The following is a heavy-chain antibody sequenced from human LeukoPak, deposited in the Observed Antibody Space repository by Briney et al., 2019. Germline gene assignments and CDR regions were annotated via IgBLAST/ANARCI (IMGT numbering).Heavy chain of an antibody. J-gene: IGHJ4*02. D-gene: IGHD2-15*01. Sequence: PGGSLRLSCTASGFTLSTYATHWVRQAPGKGLEYVSGISGNGRSTFYGGSVKGRFTISRDNSKNTVYLQMNSLRAEDTAVYYCARGPGWNYFDYWGQGTLVTVSS. CDR1: GFTLSTYA. CDR2: ISGNGRST. V-gene: IGHV3-64*02. CDR3: ARGPGWNYFDY.